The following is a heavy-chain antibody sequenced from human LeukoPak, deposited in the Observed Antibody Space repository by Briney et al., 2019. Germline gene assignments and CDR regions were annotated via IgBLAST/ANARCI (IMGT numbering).Heavy chain of an antibody. J-gene: IGHJ3*02. Sequence: GPSVKVSCKASGGTFSSYTISWVRQAPGQGLEWMGRIIPILGIANYAQKFQGRVTITADKSTSTAYMELSSLRSEDTAVYYCARTSWGIVEFDAFDIWGQGTMVTVSS. CDR2: IIPILGIA. CDR3: ARTSWGIVEFDAFDI. D-gene: IGHD3-22*01. V-gene: IGHV1-69*02. CDR1: GGTFSSYT.